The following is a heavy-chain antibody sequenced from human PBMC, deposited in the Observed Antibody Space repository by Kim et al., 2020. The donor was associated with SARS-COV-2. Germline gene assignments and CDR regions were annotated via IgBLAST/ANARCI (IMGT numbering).Heavy chain of an antibody. CDR3: ARDRENTTNWVSWFAP. Sequence: ASVKVSCKAAGYTFTRYAIHWVRQAPGQGLEWMGWINTNSGNPRYAQSFPGRFVFTRDTSISTTHLEMSGLRFEDTAFYYCARDRENTTNWVSWFAPWVQ. CDR1: GYTFTRYA. CDR2: INTNSGNP. D-gene: IGHD1-26*01. J-gene: IGHJ5*02. V-gene: IGHV7-4-1*02.